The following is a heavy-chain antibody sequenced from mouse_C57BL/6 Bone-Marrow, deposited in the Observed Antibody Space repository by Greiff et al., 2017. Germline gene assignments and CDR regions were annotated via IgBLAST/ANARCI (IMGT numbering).Heavy chain of an antibody. D-gene: IGHD2-3*01. CDR3: TTWGWLLYYFDY. J-gene: IGHJ2*01. Sequence: VQLQQSGAELVRPGASVKLSCTASGFNIKDYYMHWVKQRPEQGLEWIGRIDPEDGDTEYASKFQGKATITADTSSNTAYLQLSSLTSEDTAVYYCTTWGWLLYYFDYWGQGTTLTVSS. CDR1: GFNIKDYY. V-gene: IGHV14-1*01. CDR2: IDPEDGDT.